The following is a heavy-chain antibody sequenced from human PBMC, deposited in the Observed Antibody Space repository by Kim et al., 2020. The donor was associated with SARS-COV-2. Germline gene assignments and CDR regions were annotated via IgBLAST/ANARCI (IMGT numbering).Heavy chain of an antibody. D-gene: IGHD6-19*01. J-gene: IGHJ4*02. V-gene: IGHV4-4*06. Sequence: NAYLKSRVTMSVDTSKKQFALHLSSVTAADTAVYYCARASSLAGEYYFDYWGQGTLVTVS. CDR3: ARASSLAGEYYFDY.